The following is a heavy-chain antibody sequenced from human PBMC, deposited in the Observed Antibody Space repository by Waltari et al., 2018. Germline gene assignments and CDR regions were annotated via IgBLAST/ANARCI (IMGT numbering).Heavy chain of an antibody. D-gene: IGHD2-15*01. CDR2: IYPSDSLT. Sequence: EVQLVQSGAELKKPGESLTISCKGSGYSFTTYWIGWVRQMPGKGLEWMGIIYPSDSLTRYSPSLQGQVTISADKSISTAYMQWSSLKASDTAMYYCVRQNGGSNDPFDYWGQGTLVTVSS. CDR3: VRQNGGSNDPFDY. J-gene: IGHJ4*02. V-gene: IGHV5-51*01. CDR1: GYSFTTYW.